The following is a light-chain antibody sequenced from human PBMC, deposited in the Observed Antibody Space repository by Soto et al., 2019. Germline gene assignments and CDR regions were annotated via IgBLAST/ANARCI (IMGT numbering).Light chain of an antibody. CDR2: DVS. Sequence: QSALPQPRSMSGSPGQSVTISCTGTSSDVGSYKYVSWYQQHPGQAPKLIISDVSERPSGVPDRFSGSKSGNTASLTISGLQVEDDADYYCCSYAGSYSWVFGGGTQVTVL. V-gene: IGLV2-11*01. CDR3: CSYAGSYSWV. J-gene: IGLJ3*02. CDR1: SSDVGSYKY.